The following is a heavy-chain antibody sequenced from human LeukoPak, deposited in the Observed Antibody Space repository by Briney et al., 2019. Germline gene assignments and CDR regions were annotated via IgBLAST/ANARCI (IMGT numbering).Heavy chain of an antibody. V-gene: IGHV3-53*01. CDR3: ARDGDSSGYRD. J-gene: IGHJ4*02. CDR2: IYSGGST. D-gene: IGHD3-22*01. Sequence: GGSLRLSCAASGFTFSSYSMNWVRQAPGKGLEWVSVIYSGGSTYYADSVKGRFTISRDNSKNTLYLQMNSLRAEDTAVYYCARDGDSSGYRDWGQGTLVTVSS. CDR1: GFTFSSYS.